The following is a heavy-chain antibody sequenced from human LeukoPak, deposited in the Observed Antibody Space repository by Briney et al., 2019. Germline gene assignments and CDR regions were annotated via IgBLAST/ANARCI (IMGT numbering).Heavy chain of an antibody. CDR1: GYTFFTYG. V-gene: IGHV1-18*01. J-gene: IGHJ4*02. CDR3: ARASFDH. Sequence: GASVNVSCKASGYTFFTYGINWVRQAPGQGPEWIGWTSTYNGNTKYALKFQDRVTLTRDTSTTTAYMELKSLTSDDRAVYYCARASFDHWGQGTLVSVSS. CDR2: TSTYNGNT.